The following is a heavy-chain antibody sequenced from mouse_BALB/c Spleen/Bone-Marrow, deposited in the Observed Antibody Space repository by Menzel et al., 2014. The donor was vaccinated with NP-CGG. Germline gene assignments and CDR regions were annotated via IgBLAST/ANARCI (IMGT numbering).Heavy chain of an antibody. Sequence: VQLQQSGAELARPGASVKMSCKASGYTFTYYTMHWVKQRLGQGLEWIGYINPGSGYTNYNQKFEDKATLTADKSSSTAYMQLSSLTSDDSTVYYCARGGNYPYSATDSWGQGTSVTVSS. D-gene: IGHD2-1*01. CDR2: INPGSGYT. CDR3: ARGGNYPYSATDS. V-gene: IGHV1-4*01. J-gene: IGHJ4*01. CDR1: GYTFTYYT.